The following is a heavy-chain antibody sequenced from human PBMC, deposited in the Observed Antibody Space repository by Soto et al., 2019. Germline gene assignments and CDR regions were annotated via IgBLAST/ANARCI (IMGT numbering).Heavy chain of an antibody. D-gene: IGHD1-7*01. CDR2: ITYDGSNK. V-gene: IGHV3-30*18. CDR3: PKPRVPGTFYTPIGF. CDR1: GFNFDNYG. J-gene: IGHJ4*02. Sequence: PGGSLRLSCQASGFNFDNYGMHWVRQAPGKGLEWVAVITYDGSNKYYADSVKGRFTISRDNSKNTLSLHLNTLKPEDTAVYHSPKPRVPGTFYTPIGFWGQGTLVTVSS.